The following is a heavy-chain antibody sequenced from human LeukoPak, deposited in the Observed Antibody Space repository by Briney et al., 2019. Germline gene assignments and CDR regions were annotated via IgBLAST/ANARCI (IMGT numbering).Heavy chain of an antibody. V-gene: IGHV3-23*01. CDR1: GFTFSSYD. Sequence: GGSLRLSCAASGFTFSSYDLSWVRQAPGKGLECVSAIRRGVGSTYYADSVKGRFTISRDTFKNTLYLQMNSLRAEDTAVYYCAKMGDRLVTAAIYGLDYWGQGTLVTVSS. J-gene: IGHJ4*02. CDR2: IRRGVGST. CDR3: AKMGDRLVTAAIYGLDY. D-gene: IGHD2-2*02.